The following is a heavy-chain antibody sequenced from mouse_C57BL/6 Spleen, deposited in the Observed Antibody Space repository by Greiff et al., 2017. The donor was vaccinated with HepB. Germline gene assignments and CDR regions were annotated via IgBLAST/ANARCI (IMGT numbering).Heavy chain of an antibody. Sequence: EVMLVESGAGLVKPGGSLKLSCAASGFTFSSYAMSWVRQTPEKRLEWVAYISSGGDYIYYADTVKGRFTISRDNARNTLYLQMSSLKSEDTAMYYCTRDRGYFDVWGTGTTVTVSS. V-gene: IGHV5-9-1*02. CDR1: GFTFSSYA. CDR2: ISSGGDYI. J-gene: IGHJ1*03. CDR3: TRDRGYFDV.